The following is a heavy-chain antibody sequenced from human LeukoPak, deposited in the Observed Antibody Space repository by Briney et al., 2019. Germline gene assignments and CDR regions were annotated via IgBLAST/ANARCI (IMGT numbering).Heavy chain of an antibody. D-gene: IGHD3-10*01. CDR2: IYYSGST. V-gene: IGHV4-30-4*01. CDR3: ARDRWFGEPSLDY. J-gene: IGHJ4*02. Sequence: MTSQTPSLTCTVSGGSISSGDYYWSWIRQPPGKGLEWIGYIYYSGSTYYNPSLKGRVTISVDTSKNQFSLKLSSVTAADTAVYYCARDRWFGEPSLDYWGQGTLVTVSS. CDR1: GGSISSGDYY.